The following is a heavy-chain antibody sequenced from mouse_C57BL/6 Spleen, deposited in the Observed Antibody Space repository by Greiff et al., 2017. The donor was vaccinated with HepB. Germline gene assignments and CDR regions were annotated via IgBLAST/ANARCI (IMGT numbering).Heavy chain of an antibody. V-gene: IGHV5-4*03. CDR3: ARGRTELGPWFAY. J-gene: IGHJ3*01. CDR1: GFTFSSYA. Sequence: EVMLVESGGGLVKPGGSLKRSCAASGFTFSSYAMSWVRQTPEKRLEWVATISDGGSYTYYPDNVKGRCTISRDNAKNNLYLQMSQLKSEDTAMYYCARGRTELGPWFAYWGQGTLVTVSA. CDR2: ISDGGSYT. D-gene: IGHD4-1*01.